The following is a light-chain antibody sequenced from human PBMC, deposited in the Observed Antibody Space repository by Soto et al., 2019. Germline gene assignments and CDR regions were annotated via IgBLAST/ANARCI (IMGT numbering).Light chain of an antibody. CDR2: GAS. Sequence: EIVLTQSPGTLSLSPWERATLSCRTSQSVSSSYLAWYQQKPGQAPRLLIYGASSRATGIPDRFSGSGSGTDFTLTISRLEPEDFAVYYCQQYGGSWTFGQGTKVDIK. V-gene: IGKV3-20*01. J-gene: IGKJ1*01. CDR3: QQYGGSWT. CDR1: QSVSSSY.